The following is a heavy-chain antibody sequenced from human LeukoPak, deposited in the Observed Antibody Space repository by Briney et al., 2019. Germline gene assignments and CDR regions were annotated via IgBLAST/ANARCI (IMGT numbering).Heavy chain of an antibody. CDR3: ARAGYSMDTEYFQH. J-gene: IGHJ1*01. D-gene: IGHD5-18*01. CDR2: ISNSGTAI. Sequence: GGSLRLSCAASGFTFSSYGMNWVRKAPGKGLEWVSYISNSGTAIYYADSVKGRFTISRDNAKSSLYLQMNSLRAEDTAVYYCARAGYSMDTEYFQHWGQGTLVTVSS. V-gene: IGHV3-48*03. CDR1: GFTFSSYG.